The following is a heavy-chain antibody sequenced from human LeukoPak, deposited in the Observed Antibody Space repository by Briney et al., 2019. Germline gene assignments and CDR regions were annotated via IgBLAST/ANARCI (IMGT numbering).Heavy chain of an antibody. D-gene: IGHD3-22*01. J-gene: IGHJ3*02. V-gene: IGHV4-39*01. Sequence: PSETLSLTCTVSGGSISSSSYYWGWIRQPPGKGLEWIGSIYYSGSTYYNPSLKSRVTISVDTSKNQFSLELSSVTAADTAVYYCARPQYYYDSSGYSPFDAFDIWGQGTMVTVSS. CDR2: IYYSGST. CDR1: GGSISSSSYY. CDR3: ARPQYYYDSSGYSPFDAFDI.